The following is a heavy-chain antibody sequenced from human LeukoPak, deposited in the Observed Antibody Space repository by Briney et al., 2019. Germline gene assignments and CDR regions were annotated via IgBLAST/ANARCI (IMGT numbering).Heavy chain of an antibody. J-gene: IGHJ4*02. CDR3: AKLHYGGNSRDY. CDR1: GYTFTTYG. CDR2: IDPSDSYT. D-gene: IGHD4-23*01. V-gene: IGHV5-10-1*01. Sequence: KVSCKASGYTFTTYGISWVRQMPGKGLEWMGRIDPSDSYTNYSPSFQGHVTISADKSISTAYLQWSSLKASDTAMYYCAKLHYGGNSRDYWGQGTLVTVSS.